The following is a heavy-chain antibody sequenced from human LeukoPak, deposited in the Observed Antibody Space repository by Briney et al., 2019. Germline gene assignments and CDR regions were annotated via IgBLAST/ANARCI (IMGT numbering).Heavy chain of an antibody. Sequence: PGGSLRLSCAASGLTVSSTYMSWVRQTPGKGLEWVSVIYSGGSTYYADSVKGRFTISRDNSKNTLYLQMNSLRAEDTAVYYCARDLYSSAHGMDVWGQGTTVTVSS. CDR3: ARDLYSSAHGMDV. V-gene: IGHV3-66*01. D-gene: IGHD2-15*01. CDR2: IYSGGST. J-gene: IGHJ6*02. CDR1: GLTVSSTY.